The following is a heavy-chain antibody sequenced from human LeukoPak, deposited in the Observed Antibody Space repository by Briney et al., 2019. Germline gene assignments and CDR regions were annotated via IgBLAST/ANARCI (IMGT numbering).Heavy chain of an antibody. CDR3: ARDGVGWETTS. CDR1: GGSISSYY. Sequence: PSETLSLTCTVSGGSISSYYWSWIRQPPGKGLEWIGYIYYSGSTNYNPSLKSRVTISVDTSKNQFSLKLSSVTAADTAFYYCARDGVGWETTSWGQGTLVTVSS. D-gene: IGHD1-26*01. V-gene: IGHV4-59*01. J-gene: IGHJ5*02. CDR2: IYYSGST.